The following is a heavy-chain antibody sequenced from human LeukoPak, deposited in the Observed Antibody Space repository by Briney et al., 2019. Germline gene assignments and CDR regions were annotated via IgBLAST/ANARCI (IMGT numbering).Heavy chain of an antibody. V-gene: IGHV1-2*02. D-gene: IGHD6-19*01. CDR3: ARDSSSGWYYFDY. J-gene: IGHJ4*02. Sequence: MGWINPNSGGTNYAQKFQGRVTMTRDTSISTAYMELSRLRSDDTAVYYCARDSSSGWYYFDYWGQGTLVTV. CDR2: INPNSGGT.